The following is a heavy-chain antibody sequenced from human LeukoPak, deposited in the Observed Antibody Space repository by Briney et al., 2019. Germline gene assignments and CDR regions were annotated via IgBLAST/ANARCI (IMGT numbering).Heavy chain of an antibody. J-gene: IGHJ4*02. CDR3: AKGSSGYDSDYFDY. CDR2: IKSKTDGGTT. Sequence: PGGSLRLSCAASGFTFSNAWMSWVRQAPGKGLEWVGRIKSKTDGGTTDYAAPVKGRFTISRDDSKNTLYLQMNSLKTEDTAVYYCAKGSSGYDSDYFDYWGQGTLVTVSS. CDR1: GFTFSNAW. V-gene: IGHV3-15*01. D-gene: IGHD5-12*01.